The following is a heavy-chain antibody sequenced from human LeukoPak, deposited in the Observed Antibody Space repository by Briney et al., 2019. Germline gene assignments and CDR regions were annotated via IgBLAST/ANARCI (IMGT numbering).Heavy chain of an antibody. CDR2: IYYSGST. Sequence: SETLSLTCAVSGGSISGYYWSWIRQSPDKRLEWIGYIYYSGSTNYNPSLQSRVIISVDTSKNQFSLKLSSVTAADTAVYYCAREVIPSGYSYGYFLWGQGTLVTVSS. J-gene: IGHJ4*02. CDR3: AREVIPSGYSYGYFL. CDR1: GGSISGYY. D-gene: IGHD5-18*01. V-gene: IGHV4-59*12.